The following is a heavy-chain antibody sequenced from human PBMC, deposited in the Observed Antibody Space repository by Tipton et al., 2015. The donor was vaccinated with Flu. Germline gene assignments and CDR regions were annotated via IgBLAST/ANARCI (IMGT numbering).Heavy chain of an antibody. D-gene: IGHD3-16*01. J-gene: IGHJ4*02. CDR2: LYTAGGT. V-gene: IGHV4-61*02. CDR1: GASISSGSFY. Sequence: TLSLTCTVSGASISSGSFYWTWLRQPAGKGLEWIGRLYTAGGTTYNSSLKSRVTISLDTPKNQFSLSLNSVTAADTAVYFCARQRSYYDTSGPGGGGSYLDYWGQGALVTVSS. CDR3: ARQRSYYDTSGPGGGGSYLDY.